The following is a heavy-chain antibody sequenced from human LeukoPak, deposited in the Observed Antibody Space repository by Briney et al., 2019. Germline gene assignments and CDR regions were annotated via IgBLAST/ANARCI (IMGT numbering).Heavy chain of an antibody. V-gene: IGHV4-59*01. D-gene: IGHD3-3*01. CDR1: GGSISSYY. CDR3: ARVCFGVVTPCFDY. CDR2: MSYSGST. J-gene: IGHJ4*02. Sequence: SETLSLTCTVSGGSISSYYWSWIRQPPGKGLEWIGCMSYSGSTNYNPSLKSRVTISVDTSKNQFSLKLSSVTAADTAVYYCARVCFGVVTPCFDYWGQGSLVTVSS.